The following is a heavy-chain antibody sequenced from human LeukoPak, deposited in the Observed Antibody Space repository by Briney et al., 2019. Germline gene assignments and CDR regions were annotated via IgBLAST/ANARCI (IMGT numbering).Heavy chain of an antibody. D-gene: IGHD2-15*01. V-gene: IGHV4-34*01. Sequence: SETLSLTCAVYGGSFSGYYWSWIRQPPGKGLEWIGEINHSGSTNYNPSLKSRVTISVDTSKNQFSLKLSSVTAADTAVYYCARAGYCSGGSCYRGRYYYGMDVWGQGTTVTVSS. CDR1: GGSFSGYY. J-gene: IGHJ6*02. CDR3: ARAGYCSGGSCYRGRYYYGMDV. CDR2: INHSGST.